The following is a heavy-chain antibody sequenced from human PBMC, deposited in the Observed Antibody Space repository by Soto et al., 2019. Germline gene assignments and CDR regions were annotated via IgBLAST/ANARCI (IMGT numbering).Heavy chain of an antibody. CDR3: AREGPQGWFDP. CDR2: IYYSGST. V-gene: IGHV4-61*01. J-gene: IGHJ5*02. CDR1: GVSVSSGSYY. Sequence: SETLSLTCTVSGVSVSSGSYYLSWIRQPPGKGLEWIGYIYYSGSTNYSPSLKSRVTISVDTSKNQFSLKLSSVTAADTAVYYCAREGPQGWFDPWGQGTLVTVSS.